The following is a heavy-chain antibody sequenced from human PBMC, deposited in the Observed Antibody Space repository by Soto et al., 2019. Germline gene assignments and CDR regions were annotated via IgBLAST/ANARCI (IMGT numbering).Heavy chain of an antibody. D-gene: IGHD2-15*01. J-gene: IGHJ6*02. CDR3: AAGGVVAATYYYYYYGMDV. CDR1: GYTFTSYA. CDR2: INAGNGNT. V-gene: IGHV1-3*01. Sequence: ASVKVSCKASGYTFTSYAMHWVRQAPGQRLEWMGWINAGNGNTKYSQKFQGRVTMTRNTSISTAYMELSSLRSEDTAVYYCAAGGVVAATYYYYYYGMDVWGQGTTVTVSS.